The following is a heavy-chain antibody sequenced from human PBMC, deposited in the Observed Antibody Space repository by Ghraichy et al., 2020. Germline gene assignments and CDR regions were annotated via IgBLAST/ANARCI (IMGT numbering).Heavy chain of an antibody. CDR1: GFTFSNYV. Sequence: GGSLRLSCAASGFTFSNYVMHWVRQAPGKGLEWVAVISDAATNKYYADSVKGRFTISRDNSKNTLYLQMNSLRPDDTAVYYCARGTHHLDYWGQGTLVTVSS. CDR3: ARGTHHLDY. V-gene: IGHV3-30-3*01. CDR2: ISDAATNK. J-gene: IGHJ4*02.